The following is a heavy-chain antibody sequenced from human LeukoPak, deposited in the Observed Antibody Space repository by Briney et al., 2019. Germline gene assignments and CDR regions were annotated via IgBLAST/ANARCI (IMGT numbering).Heavy chain of an antibody. D-gene: IGHD1-26*01. V-gene: IGHV4-38-2*02. CDR3: AREYSGRGRAFDI. CDR2: IYHSGTT. J-gene: IGHJ3*02. CDR1: GYSISSGYY. Sequence: PSETLSLTCTVSGYSISSGYYWGWIRQPPGKGLECIGSIYHSGTTYYNPSLKSRVTISVDTSKNQFPLKLSSVTAADTAVYYCAREYSGRGRAFDIWGQGTMVTVSS.